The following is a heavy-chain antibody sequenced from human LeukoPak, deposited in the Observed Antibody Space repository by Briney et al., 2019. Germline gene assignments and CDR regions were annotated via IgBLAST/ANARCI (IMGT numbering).Heavy chain of an antibody. Sequence: GGSLRLSCAASGFTFSSYWMSWVRQAPGKGLEWVAFIRYDGSNKYYADSVKGRFTISRDKSKNTLYLQMNSLRAEDTAVYYCAKVGDSSGYIKDYFDYWGQGTLVTVSS. V-gene: IGHV3-30*02. J-gene: IGHJ4*02. CDR2: IRYDGSNK. D-gene: IGHD3-22*01. CDR1: GFTFSSYW. CDR3: AKVGDSSGYIKDYFDY.